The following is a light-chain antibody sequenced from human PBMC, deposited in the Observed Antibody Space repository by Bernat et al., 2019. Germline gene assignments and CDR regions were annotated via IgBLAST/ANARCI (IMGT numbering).Light chain of an antibody. Sequence: DIQMTQSPSSLSASVGDRVTITCRASQDISNYLNWYHQKPGKAPKLLIYDSSYLETGVPSRFSGSASRTFFTFTITSLQPEDIGTYYCQQYDNLPFTFGGGTNVEI. J-gene: IGKJ4*01. V-gene: IGKV1-33*01. CDR3: QQYDNLPFT. CDR2: DSS. CDR1: QDISNY.